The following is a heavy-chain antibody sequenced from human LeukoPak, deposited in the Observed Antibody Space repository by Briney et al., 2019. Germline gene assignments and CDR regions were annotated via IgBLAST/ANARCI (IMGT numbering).Heavy chain of an antibody. CDR1: GFTFSSYG. D-gene: IGHD2-15*01. CDR3: AKEPRRDCSGGSCYGGVGNRGFDY. V-gene: IGHV3-23*01. Sequence: GGSLRLSCAASGFTFSSYGMSWVRQAPGKGLEWVSAISGSGGSTYYANSVKGRFTISRDNSKNTLYLQMNSLRAEDTAVYYCAKEPRRDCSGGSCYGGVGNRGFDYWGQGTLVTVSS. J-gene: IGHJ4*02. CDR2: ISGSGGST.